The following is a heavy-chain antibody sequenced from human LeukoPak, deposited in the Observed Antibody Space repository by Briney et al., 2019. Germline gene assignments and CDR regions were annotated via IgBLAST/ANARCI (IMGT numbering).Heavy chain of an antibody. CDR1: GFTFSSYS. D-gene: IGHD5-12*01. CDR2: ISSSSSYI. Sequence: PGRSLRLSCAASGFTFSSYSMNWVRQAPGKGLEWVSSISSSSSYIYYADSVKGRFTISRDNAKNSLYLQMNSLRAEDTAVYYCAREDASGLDYWGQGTLVIVSS. J-gene: IGHJ4*02. CDR3: AREDASGLDY. V-gene: IGHV3-21*01.